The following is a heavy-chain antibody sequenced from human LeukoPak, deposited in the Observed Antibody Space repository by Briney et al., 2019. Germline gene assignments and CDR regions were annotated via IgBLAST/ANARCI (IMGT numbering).Heavy chain of an antibody. CDR2: INPAGTET. D-gene: IGHD6-19*01. CDR3: GRFGYVAGVDL. J-gene: IGHJ4*02. V-gene: IGHV3-7*01. CDR1: GFSLSTYW. Sequence: GGSLRLSCAASGFSLSTYWVTWVRQAPGTGLEWVANINPAGTETYYVEPVKGRYTISRDNAKNLVYLQMNSLRGEDSAVYHCGRFGYVAGVDLWGQGTLVTVSS.